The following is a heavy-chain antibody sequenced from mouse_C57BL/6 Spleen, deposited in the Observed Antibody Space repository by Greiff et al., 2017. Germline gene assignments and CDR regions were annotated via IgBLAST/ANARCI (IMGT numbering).Heavy chain of an antibody. Sequence: EVQGVESGEGLVKPGGSLKLSCAASGFTFRSYAMSWFRQTPEKRLEWVAYISSGGDYIYYADTLKGRFTISRDNARNTLYLQMSSLKSEDTAMYYCTRDDGNYPAWFAYWGQGTLVTVSA. V-gene: IGHV5-9-1*02. CDR1: GFTFRSYA. CDR2: ISSGGDYI. D-gene: IGHD2-1*01. CDR3: TRDDGNYPAWFAY. J-gene: IGHJ3*01.